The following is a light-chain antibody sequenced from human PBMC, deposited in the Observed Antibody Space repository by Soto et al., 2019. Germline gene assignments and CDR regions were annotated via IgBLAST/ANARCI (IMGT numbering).Light chain of an antibody. CDR2: DVT. CDR1: SSDVGGYKY. V-gene: IGLV2-14*01. J-gene: IGLJ1*01. Sequence: QSVLTQPASVSESPGQSITISCTGSSSDVGGYKYVSWYQQHPGKAPKLLIYDVTNRPSGVSNRFSGSKSGYTASLTISGLQSEDEADYYCSSYTSFKPLVFVTGTKVTVL. CDR3: SSYTSFKPLV.